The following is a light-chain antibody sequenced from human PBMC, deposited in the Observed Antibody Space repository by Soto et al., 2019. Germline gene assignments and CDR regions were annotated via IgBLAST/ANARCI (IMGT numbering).Light chain of an antibody. Sequence: DIQMTQSPSSLSASVRTRVTITCRASQTISTYLNWYQQKPGKAPRLLIYDASSLLSGVPSRFSGSGSGTDFTLTIASLQPEDFSTYYCQQSASPLYTLGQVTNVDIK. V-gene: IGKV1-39*01. CDR1: QTISTY. J-gene: IGKJ2*01. CDR3: QQSASPLYT. CDR2: DAS.